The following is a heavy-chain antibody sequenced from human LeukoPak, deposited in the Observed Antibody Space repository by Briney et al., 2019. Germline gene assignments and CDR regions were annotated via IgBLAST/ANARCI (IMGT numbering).Heavy chain of an antibody. J-gene: IGHJ4*02. D-gene: IGHD1-26*01. Sequence: SQTLSLTCTVSGGSISSGGYYWSWIRQPPGKGLEWIGYIYHSGSTYYNPSLKSRVTISVDRSKNQFSLKLSSVTAADTAVYYCARRSIGIVGATTTDYWGQGTLVTVSS. CDR1: GGSISSGGYY. CDR3: ARRSIGIVGATTTDY. V-gene: IGHV4-30-2*01. CDR2: IYHSGST.